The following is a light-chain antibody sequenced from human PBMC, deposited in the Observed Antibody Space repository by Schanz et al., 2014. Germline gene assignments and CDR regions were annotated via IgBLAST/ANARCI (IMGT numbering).Light chain of an antibody. J-gene: IGKJ4*01. V-gene: IGKV3-15*01. CDR1: QSVSSN. Sequence: EIVMTQSPATLSVSPGERATLSCRASQSVSSNLAWYHQKPGQAPRLLIYGASTRATGIPARFSGSGSGTEFTLTISSLQSEDFEVYYCQQYNNWPLTFGGGTKVEIK. CDR3: QQYNNWPLT. CDR2: GAS.